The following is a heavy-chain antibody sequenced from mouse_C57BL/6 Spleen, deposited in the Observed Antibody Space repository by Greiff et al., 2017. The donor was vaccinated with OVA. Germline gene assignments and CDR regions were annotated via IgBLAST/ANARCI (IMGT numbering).Heavy chain of an antibody. V-gene: IGHV1-80*01. CDR3: ARGNYSTSGDYFDD. D-gene: IGHD2-5*01. CDR1: GYAFSSYW. J-gene: IGHJ2*01. CDR2: IYPGDGDT. Sequence: QVQLQQSGAELVKPGASVKISCKASGYAFSSYWMHWVKQRPGKGLEWIGQIYPGDGDTNYNGKFKGKATLTADKSSSTAYMQLSSLTSEDAAVYFCARGNYSTSGDYFDDWGQGTTLTVSS.